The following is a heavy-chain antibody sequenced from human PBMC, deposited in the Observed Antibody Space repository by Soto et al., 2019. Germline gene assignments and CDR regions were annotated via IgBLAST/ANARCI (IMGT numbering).Heavy chain of an antibody. Sequence: VQLVQSGAEVKKPGSSVIVSCKASGGTFDNYAISWVRQAPGQGLEWMGGIIPIIGTPSYAQRFQGRVTFIADKSTRTAYMELRSLRSEDTAVYYCAREKNIVVLPLLSLDFCGQGTQVIVSS. CDR3: AREKNIVVLPLLSLDF. V-gene: IGHV1-69*06. CDR1: GGTFDNYA. CDR2: IIPIIGTP. J-gene: IGHJ4*02. D-gene: IGHD2-21*01.